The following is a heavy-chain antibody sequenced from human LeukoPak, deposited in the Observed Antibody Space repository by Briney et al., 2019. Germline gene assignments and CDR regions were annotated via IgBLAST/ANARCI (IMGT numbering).Heavy chain of an antibody. D-gene: IGHD1-14*01. CDR3: ASGNRNQLPYCYYYMDV. CDR1: GFTISSYW. Sequence: GGSQRLSSAAPGFTISSYWMHWVRQAPGKGLWWVSRINSDGSSTSYADSVKGRFTISRDNAKDTLYLHMNSLRDEDTAVYYCASGNRNQLPYCYYYMDVWGKGTTVTVSS. J-gene: IGHJ6*03. CDR2: INSDGSST. V-gene: IGHV3-74*01.